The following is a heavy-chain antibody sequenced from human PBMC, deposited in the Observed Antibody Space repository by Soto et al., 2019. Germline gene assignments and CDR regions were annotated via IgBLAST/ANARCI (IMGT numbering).Heavy chain of an antibody. D-gene: IGHD3-16*02. CDR3: ARDRGLYGLAYYYYGMDV. Sequence: SETLSLTCAVSGGSISSSNWWSWVRQPPGKGLEWIGEIYHSGSTNYNLSLKSRVTISVDKSKNQFSLKLSSVTAADTAVYYCARDRGLYGLAYYYYGMDVWGQGTTVTVSS. J-gene: IGHJ6*02. CDR1: GGSISSSNW. CDR2: IYHSGST. V-gene: IGHV4-4*02.